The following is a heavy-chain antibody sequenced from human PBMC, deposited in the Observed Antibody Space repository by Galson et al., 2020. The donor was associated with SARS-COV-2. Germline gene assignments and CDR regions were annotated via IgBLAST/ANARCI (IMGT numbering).Heavy chain of an antibody. D-gene: IGHD3-10*01. CDR3: AKYRVDDSGGRNFDF. CDR2: ISSTGGIT. V-gene: IGHV3-23*01. Sequence: GGSLRLSCAASGFTFSSYAMTWVRQAPRKGLEWVSVISSTGGITYYADSVRGRFTISRDNSKNTLYLQMNSLRAEDTAVYYCAKYRVDDSGGRNFDFWGQGTLVTVSS. CDR1: GFTFSSYA. J-gene: IGHJ4*01.